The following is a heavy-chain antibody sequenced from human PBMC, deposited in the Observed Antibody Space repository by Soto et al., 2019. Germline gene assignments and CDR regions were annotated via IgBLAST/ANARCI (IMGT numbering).Heavy chain of an antibody. CDR2: ISAYNGNT. CDR3: ARDSDEGQLVGLEDY. V-gene: IGHV1-18*01. Sequence: ASVKVSCKASGYTFTSYGISWVRQAPGQGLEWMGWISAYNGNTNYAQKLQGRVTMTTDTSTSTAYMELRSLRSDDTAVYYCARDSDEGQLVGLEDYWGQGTLVTVSS. D-gene: IGHD6-6*01. CDR1: GYTFTSYG. J-gene: IGHJ4*02.